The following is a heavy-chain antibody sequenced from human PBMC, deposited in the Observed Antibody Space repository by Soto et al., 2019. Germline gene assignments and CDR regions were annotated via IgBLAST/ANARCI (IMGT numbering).Heavy chain of an antibody. CDR2: INSDGSST. CDR1: GFTFSSYW. J-gene: IGHJ2*01. Sequence: EVQLVESGGGLVQPGGSLRLSGAASGFTFSSYWMHWVRQAPGKGLVWVSGINSDGSSTSNADSVKGRFTISRDNAKNTLDLQMNRLRAEDTVVYYCARGGSLNWYFDLWGPGTLVTVSS. V-gene: IGHV3-74*01. D-gene: IGHD1-26*01. CDR3: ARGGSLNWYFDL.